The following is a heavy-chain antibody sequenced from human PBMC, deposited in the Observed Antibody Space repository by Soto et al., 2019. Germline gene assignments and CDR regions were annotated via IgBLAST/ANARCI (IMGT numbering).Heavy chain of an antibody. Sequence: GGSLRLSCAASGFSFSTYTMNWVRQAPGKGLEWVSYISSSSSTIYYADSVKGRFTISRDNAKNSLYLQMNNLRAEDTAVYYCERFPLGFGVPWFDPWGQGALVTVSS. J-gene: IGHJ5*02. CDR1: GFSFSTYT. D-gene: IGHD3-10*01. V-gene: IGHV3-48*01. CDR3: ERFPLGFGVPWFDP. CDR2: ISSSSSTI.